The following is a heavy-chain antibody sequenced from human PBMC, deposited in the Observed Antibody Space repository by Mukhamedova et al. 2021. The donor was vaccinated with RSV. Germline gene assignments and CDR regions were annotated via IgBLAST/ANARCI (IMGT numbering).Heavy chain of an antibody. J-gene: IGHJ6*02. V-gene: IGHV3-73*01. CDR3: TRPGGDQYHYYGMDV. CDR2: IRSKDKNYAT. D-gene: IGHD3-16*01. Sequence: GKGLEWVGRIRSKDKNYATAYAASVQGRFTVSRDDLKNTAYLQMNSLKPEDSAVYYCTRPGGDQYHYYGMDVLGQGITVTVSS.